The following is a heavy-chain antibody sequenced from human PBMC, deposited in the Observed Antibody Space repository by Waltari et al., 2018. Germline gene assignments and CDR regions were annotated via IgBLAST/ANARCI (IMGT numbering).Heavy chain of an antibody. CDR3: AMSSGYYRARYYYFDY. D-gene: IGHD3-22*01. CDR2: IYTSGST. V-gene: IGHV4-61*09. CDR1: GGSISSGSYY. Sequence: QVQLQESGPGLVKPSQTLSLTCTVSGGSISSGSYYWSWIRQPAGKGLEWIGYIYTSGSTNYNPSLKSRVTISVDTSKNQFSLKRSSVTAADTAVYYCAMSSGYYRARYYYFDYWGQGTLVTVSS. J-gene: IGHJ4*02.